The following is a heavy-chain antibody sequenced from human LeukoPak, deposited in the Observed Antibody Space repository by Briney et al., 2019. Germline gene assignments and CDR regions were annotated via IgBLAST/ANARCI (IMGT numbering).Heavy chain of an antibody. D-gene: IGHD3-22*01. Sequence: GGSLRLSCAASGFTFSSYAMHWVRQAPGKGLEGVALISYDASDKYYADSVKGRFTISRDNSKNTLYLQMNSLRAEDTAVYYCARDDSSGYYSGGDYWGQGTLVTVSS. V-gene: IGHV3-30*04. CDR2: ISYDASDK. CDR1: GFTFSSYA. J-gene: IGHJ4*02. CDR3: ARDDSSGYYSGGDY.